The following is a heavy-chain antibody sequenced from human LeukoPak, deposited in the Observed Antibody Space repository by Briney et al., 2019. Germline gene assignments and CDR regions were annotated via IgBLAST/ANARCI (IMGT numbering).Heavy chain of an antibody. V-gene: IGHV1-69*06. CDR2: IIPIFGTA. CDR1: GGTFSSYA. D-gene: IGHD2-15*01. J-gene: IGHJ4*02. Sequence: ASVKVSCKASGGTFSSYAISWVRQAPGQGLEWMGRIIPIFGTANYAQKFQGRVTITADKSTSTAYMELSSLRSEDTAVYYCAMLGYCSGGSCYYFDCWGQGTLVTVSS. CDR3: AMLGYCSGGSCYYFDC.